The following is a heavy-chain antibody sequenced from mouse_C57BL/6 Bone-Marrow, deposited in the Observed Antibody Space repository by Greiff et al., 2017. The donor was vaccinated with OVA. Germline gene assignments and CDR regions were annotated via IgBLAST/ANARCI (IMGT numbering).Heavy chain of an antibody. D-gene: IGHD2-4*01. CDR1: GYTFTSYW. Sequence: VQLQESGAELAKPGASVKLSCKASGYTFTSYWMHWVKQRPGQGLEWIGYINPSSGYTKYNQKFKDKATLTADKSSSTAYMQLSSVTSEDSAVYYYCNYYDYEDVWGTGTTVTVSS. CDR2: INPSSGYT. CDR3: CNYYDYEDV. J-gene: IGHJ1*03. V-gene: IGHV1-7*01.